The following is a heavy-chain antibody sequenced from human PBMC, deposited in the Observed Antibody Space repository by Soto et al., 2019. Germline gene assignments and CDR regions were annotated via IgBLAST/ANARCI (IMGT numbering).Heavy chain of an antibody. Sequence: VQLVQSGAEVKKPGASVKVSCKASGYTFTSYGISWVRQAPGQGLEWMGWISAYNGNTNYAQKVQGRVTMTTDTSTTKAYMERRSLRSADTAVYYCAREHHGDYSSAYWGQGTLVTVSS. CDR3: AREHHGDYSSAY. J-gene: IGHJ4*02. D-gene: IGHD2-21*02. CDR1: GYTFTSYG. CDR2: ISAYNGNT. V-gene: IGHV1-18*01.